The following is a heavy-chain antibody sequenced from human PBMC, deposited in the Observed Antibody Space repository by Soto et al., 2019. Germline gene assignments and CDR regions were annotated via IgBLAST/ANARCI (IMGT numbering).Heavy chain of an antibody. V-gene: IGHV3-23*01. D-gene: IGHD4-17*01. Sequence: EVQLLESGGGLVQPGGSLRLSCAASGFTFSSYAMSWVRQAPGKGLEWVSAISGSGGSTYYADSVKGRFTISRDNSKNTLYLQMNSLRAEDTAVYYCAKDLGGMWATVTTFDYWGQGTLVTVS. J-gene: IGHJ4*02. CDR3: AKDLGGMWATVTTFDY. CDR2: ISGSGGST. CDR1: GFTFSSYA.